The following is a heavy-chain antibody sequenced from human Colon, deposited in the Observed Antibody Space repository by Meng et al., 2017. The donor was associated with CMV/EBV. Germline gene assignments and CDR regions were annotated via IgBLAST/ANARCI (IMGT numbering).Heavy chain of an antibody. CDR2: IKPDGTEK. Sequence: GESLKISCAASGFTFSASWMTWVRQNPGQGLEWVANIKPDGTEKNYVDSVTGRFTIFRDNAKNSLYLQMSTLRAEDTAVYYCVKAWRMGGPLSAFDVWGQGTMVTVSS. D-gene: IGHD1-26*01. V-gene: IGHV3-7*01. CDR1: GFTFSASW. CDR3: VKAWRMGGPLSAFDV. J-gene: IGHJ3*01.